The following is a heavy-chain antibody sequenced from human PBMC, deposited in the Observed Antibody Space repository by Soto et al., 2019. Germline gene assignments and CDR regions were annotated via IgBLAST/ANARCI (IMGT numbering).Heavy chain of an antibody. CDR2: INSDGSST. J-gene: IGHJ4*01. Sequence: EVQLVESGGGLVQPGGSLRLSFAASGCTYSIYWMHWVRLAPGKGLVWFSRINSDGSSTNYADYVKGRFTISRDNAQNTLYLPMNSLTAEDTAIYDFARVEMATIWHFGYWGQVTLVTVSS. CDR1: GCTYSIYW. CDR3: ARVEMATIWHFGY. D-gene: IGHD5-12*01. V-gene: IGHV3-74*01.